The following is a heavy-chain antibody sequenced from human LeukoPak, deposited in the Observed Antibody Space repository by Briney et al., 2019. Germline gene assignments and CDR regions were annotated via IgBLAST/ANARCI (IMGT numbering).Heavy chain of an antibody. Sequence: GGSLRLSCAASGFTFSSYGMHWVRQASGKGLEWVAFIRYDGSNKYYADSVKGRFTISRDNSKNTLYLQMNSLRAEDTAVYYCAKGTYYYDSSGSVMGYWGQGTLVTVSS. J-gene: IGHJ4*02. CDR1: GFTFSSYG. D-gene: IGHD3-22*01. CDR3: AKGTYYYDSSGSVMGY. V-gene: IGHV3-30*02. CDR2: IRYDGSNK.